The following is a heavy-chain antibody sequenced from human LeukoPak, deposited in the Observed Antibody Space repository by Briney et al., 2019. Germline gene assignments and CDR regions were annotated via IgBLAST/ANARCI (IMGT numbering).Heavy chain of an antibody. V-gene: IGHV3-7*03. CDR2: IKQDGSEK. CDR1: GFTFSSYW. Sequence: GGSLRLSCAASGFTFSSYWMTWVRQTPGKGLDWLANIKQDGSEKDYGDSVKGRFTISRDNAKNSLYLQMNRLRAEDTAVYYCARVRGGYCSSTSCSLGFGAFDIWGQGTMVTVSS. CDR3: ARVRGGYCSSTSCSLGFGAFDI. D-gene: IGHD2-2*01. J-gene: IGHJ3*02.